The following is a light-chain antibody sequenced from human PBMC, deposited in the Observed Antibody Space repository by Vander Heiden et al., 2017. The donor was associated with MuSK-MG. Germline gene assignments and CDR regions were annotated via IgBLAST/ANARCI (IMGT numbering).Light chain of an antibody. CDR1: QSVSSY. J-gene: IGKJ5*01. Sequence: ELVLTQSPATLSLSPGESATLSCRASQSVSSYLAWYQQKPGQAPRLLIYDASNRATGIPARFSGSGSGTDFTLTISSLEPEDFAVYYCQQRSNWPFGFGQGTRLEIK. CDR2: DAS. V-gene: IGKV3-11*01. CDR3: QQRSNWPFG.